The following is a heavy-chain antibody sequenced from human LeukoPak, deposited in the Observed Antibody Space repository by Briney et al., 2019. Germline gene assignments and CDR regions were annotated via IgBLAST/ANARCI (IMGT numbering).Heavy chain of an antibody. CDR2: IYISGST. V-gene: IGHV3-53*04. Sequence: GGSLRLSCAASGFTVSNNYMNWVRQAPGKGLECVSVIYISGSTYYADSVKGRFTISRHNSKNPLYLQMNRLRPEDTAVYYCVYVDTVMATGDYWGQGTLVTVSS. CDR1: GFTVSNNY. CDR3: VYVDTVMATGDY. D-gene: IGHD5-18*01. J-gene: IGHJ4*02.